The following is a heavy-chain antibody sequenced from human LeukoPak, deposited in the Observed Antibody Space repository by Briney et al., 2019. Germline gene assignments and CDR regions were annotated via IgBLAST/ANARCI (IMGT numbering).Heavy chain of an antibody. Sequence: PGGSLRLSCAASGFSFSNYDMHWVRQAPSKGLEWVAVIWYDGSNKYYADSVKGQFTISRDNSKNTLYLQMNSLRVEDTAVYYCARGDPTVTTKQNFDYWGQGTLVTVSS. CDR2: IWYDGSNK. V-gene: IGHV3-33*01. D-gene: IGHD4-17*01. CDR1: GFSFSNYD. J-gene: IGHJ4*02. CDR3: ARGDPTVTTKQNFDY.